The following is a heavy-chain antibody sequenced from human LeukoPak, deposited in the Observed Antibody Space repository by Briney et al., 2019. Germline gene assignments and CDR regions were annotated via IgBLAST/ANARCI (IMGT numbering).Heavy chain of an antibody. V-gene: IGHV4-39*01. CDR1: GGSISSSSYY. CDR3: ARLPTVTFFDY. D-gene: IGHD4-17*01. J-gene: IGHJ4*02. CDR2: IYYSGST. Sequence: SETLSLTCTVSGGSISSSSYYWAWIRQPPGKGLEWIGSIYYSGSTYYNPSLKSRVTISVDTSKDQFSLKLSSVTAADTAVYYCARLPTVTFFDYWGQGTLVTVSS.